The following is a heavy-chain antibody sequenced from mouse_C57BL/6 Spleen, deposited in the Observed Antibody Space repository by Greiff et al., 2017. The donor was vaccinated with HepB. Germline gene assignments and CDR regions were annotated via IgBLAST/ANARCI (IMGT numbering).Heavy chain of an antibody. Sequence: EVKVVESGGGLVQPKGSLKLSCAASGFSFNTYAMNWVRQAPGKGLEWVARIRSKSNNYATYYADSVKDRFTISRDDSESMLYLQMNNLKTEDTAMYYCVRQLGEWYFDVWGTGTTVTVSS. CDR1: GFSFNTYA. J-gene: IGHJ1*03. CDR2: IRSKSNNYAT. CDR3: VRQLGEWYFDV. D-gene: IGHD4-1*01. V-gene: IGHV10-1*01.